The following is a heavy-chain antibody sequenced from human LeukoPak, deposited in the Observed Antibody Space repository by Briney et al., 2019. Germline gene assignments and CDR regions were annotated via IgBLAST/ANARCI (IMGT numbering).Heavy chain of an antibody. CDR3: VRAHHPGGWFDP. Sequence: QPGGSLRLSCAASGFTFSSYEMNWVRQAPGKGLEWVSYISSSGSTIYYADSVKGRFTISRDNAKNSLYLQMNSLTAEDTAVHYCVRAHHPGGWFDPWGQGTLVTVSS. CDR2: ISSSGSTI. D-gene: IGHD3-10*01. J-gene: IGHJ5*02. V-gene: IGHV3-48*03. CDR1: GFTFSSYE.